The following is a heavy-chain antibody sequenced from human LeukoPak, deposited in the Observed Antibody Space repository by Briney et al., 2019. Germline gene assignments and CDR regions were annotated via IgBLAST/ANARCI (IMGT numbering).Heavy chain of an antibody. Sequence: GGSLRLSCAASGFTFSSYSMNWVRQAPGKGLEWVSSISSSSSYIYYADSVKGRFTISRDNAKNSLYLQMNSLRAEDTAVYYCASGYSSGCDAFDIWGQGTMVTVPS. V-gene: IGHV3-21*01. D-gene: IGHD6-19*01. J-gene: IGHJ3*02. CDR3: ASGYSSGCDAFDI. CDR2: ISSSSSYI. CDR1: GFTFSSYS.